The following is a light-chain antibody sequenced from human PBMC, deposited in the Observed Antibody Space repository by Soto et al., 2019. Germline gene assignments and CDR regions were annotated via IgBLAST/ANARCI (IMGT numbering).Light chain of an antibody. V-gene: IGKV2-30*01. CDR1: ESLLYSDGNTY. J-gene: IGKJ1*01. Sequence: DVVMTQSPLFLPVTLGQPASISCRSSESLLYSDGNTYFNWFQQRPGQSPRRLFYNVSNRDSGVPDRFSGSGSGTHFTLKISRVEAEDPGVYYCMHSIRWPWTFGQGTKVEVK. CDR2: NVS. CDR3: MHSIRWPWT.